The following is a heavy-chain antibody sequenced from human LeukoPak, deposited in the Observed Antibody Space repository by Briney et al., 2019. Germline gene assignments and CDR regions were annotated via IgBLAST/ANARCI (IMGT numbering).Heavy chain of an antibody. CDR3: ARDLRTTTGMDV. Sequence: SETLSLTCTVSGGSVSSGSSYWTWIRQPPGKGLEWIGYIYYSGSTNYNPSLKSRVTISVDTSKNQFSLKLSSVTAADTAVYYCARDLRTTTGMDVWGQGTTVTVSS. CDR1: GGSVSSGSSY. J-gene: IGHJ6*02. V-gene: IGHV4-61*01. CDR2: IYYSGST. D-gene: IGHD4-11*01.